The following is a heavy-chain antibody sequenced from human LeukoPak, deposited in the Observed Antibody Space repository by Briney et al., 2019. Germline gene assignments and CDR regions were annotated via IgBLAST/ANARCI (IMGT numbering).Heavy chain of an antibody. Sequence: ASVKVSCKASGYTFTSYGISWVRQAPGQGLEWMGWISAYNGNTNYAQKLQGRVTMTTDTSTSTAYMELRSLRSDDTAVYYCARVGITISGVSIPGAEYFQHWGQGTLVTVSS. CDR3: ARVGITISGVSIPGAEYFQH. CDR1: GYTFTSYG. D-gene: IGHD3-3*01. J-gene: IGHJ1*01. CDR2: ISAYNGNT. V-gene: IGHV1-18*01.